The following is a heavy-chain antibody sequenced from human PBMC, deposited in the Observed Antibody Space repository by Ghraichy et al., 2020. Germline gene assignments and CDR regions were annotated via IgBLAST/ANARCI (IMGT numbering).Heavy chain of an antibody. CDR1: GATLSDYY. CDR2: IDHRGGT. Sequence: SETLSLTCDVSGATLSDYYFTWIRQPPGKGLEWIGEIDHRGGTDYNPSLQSRVSISVDTSQNQLSLKLRSVTAADTSVYYCASITRADAFDFWGHGSLVTVSS. V-gene: IGHV4-34*08. CDR3: ASITRADAFDF. J-gene: IGHJ5*01.